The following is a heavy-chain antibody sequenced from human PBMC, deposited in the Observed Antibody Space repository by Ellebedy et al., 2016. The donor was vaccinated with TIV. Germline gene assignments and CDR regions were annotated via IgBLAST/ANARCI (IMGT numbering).Heavy chain of an antibody. CDR2: VNHSGST. D-gene: IGHD3-22*01. CDR3: ARDRHYFNSSGYPQDL. Sequence: MPSETLSLTCAVYGGSFSAYYWSWIRQSPGKGLEWIAEVNHSGSTHYNPSLKRRVTISIDTSKNQFSLQLNSVTAADTAVYYCARDRHYFNSSGYPQDLWGQGTLVTVSS. CDR1: GGSFSAYY. V-gene: IGHV4-34*01. J-gene: IGHJ5*02.